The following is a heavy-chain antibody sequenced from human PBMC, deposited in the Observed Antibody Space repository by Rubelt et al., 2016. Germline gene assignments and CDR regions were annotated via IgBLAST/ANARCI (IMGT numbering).Heavy chain of an antibody. CDR1: GYTFTGYY. Sequence: GAEVKKPGASVKVSCKASGYTFTGYYMHWVRQAPGQGLEWMGRINPNSGGTNYAQKFQGRVTMTRDTSISTAYMELSRLRSDDTAVYYCARGLKVTMVRGAFGIDYWGQGTLVTVSS. CDR3: ARGLKVTMVRGAFGIDY. D-gene: IGHD3-10*01. J-gene: IGHJ4*02. V-gene: IGHV1-2*06. CDR2: INPNSGGT.